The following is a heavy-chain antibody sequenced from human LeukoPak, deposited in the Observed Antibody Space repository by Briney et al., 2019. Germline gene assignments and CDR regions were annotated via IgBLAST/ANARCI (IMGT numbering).Heavy chain of an antibody. CDR3: TTGVVYYYDSSGYSDAFDI. CDR2: IKSKTDGGTT. J-gene: IGHJ3*02. D-gene: IGHD3-22*01. CDR1: GFTFSNAW. Sequence: PGGSLRLSCAASGFTFSNAWMSWVRQAPGKGLEWVGRIKSKTDGGTTDYAAPVKGRFTISRDDSKNTLYLQMNSLKTEDTAVYYCTTGVVYYYDSSGYSDAFDIWGQGTMVTVSS. V-gene: IGHV3-15*01.